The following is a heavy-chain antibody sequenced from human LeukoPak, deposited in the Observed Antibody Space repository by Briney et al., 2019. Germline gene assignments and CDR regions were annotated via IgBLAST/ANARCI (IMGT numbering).Heavy chain of an antibody. CDR2: INSDGTTT. CDR3: AGGGVTTPTPYYYYYGMDV. J-gene: IGHJ6*02. Sequence: GGSLRLSCAASGFTFSSYWMSWVRQAPGKGLVWVSRINSDGTTTVYADSVRGRFTISRDNAKNTLYLQMNSLRAEDTAVYYCAGGGVTTPTPYYYYYGMDVWGQGTTVTVSS. D-gene: IGHD3-16*01. V-gene: IGHV3-74*01. CDR1: GFTFSSYW.